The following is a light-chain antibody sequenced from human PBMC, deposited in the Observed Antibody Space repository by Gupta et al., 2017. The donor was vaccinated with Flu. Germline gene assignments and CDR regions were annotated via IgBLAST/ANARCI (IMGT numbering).Light chain of an antibody. Sequence: SSELTQDPAVSVALGQTVRITCQGDSLRSYYASWYQQTPGQAPVLVIYGENKRPSGIPDRFSGSRSGNTASLTITGAQAEDEADYYCNSRDSSGNHLWVFRGGTKLTVL. CDR3: NSRDSSGNHLWV. J-gene: IGLJ3*02. CDR1: SLRSYY. V-gene: IGLV3-19*01. CDR2: GEN.